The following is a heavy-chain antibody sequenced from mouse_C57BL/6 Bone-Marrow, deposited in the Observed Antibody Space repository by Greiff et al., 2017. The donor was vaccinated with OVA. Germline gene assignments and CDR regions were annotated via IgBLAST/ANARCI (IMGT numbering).Heavy chain of an antibody. V-gene: IGHV5-15*01. Sequence: DVKLVESGGGLVQPGGSLKLSCAASGFTFSDYGMAWVRQAPRKGPEWVAFISNLAYSIYYADTVTGRFTISRENAKNTLYLEMSSLRSEDTAMYYCARHDGSSYNFAYRGQGTLVTVSA. CDR2: ISNLAYSI. CDR3: ARHDGSSYNFAY. J-gene: IGHJ3*01. CDR1: GFTFSDYG. D-gene: IGHD1-1*01.